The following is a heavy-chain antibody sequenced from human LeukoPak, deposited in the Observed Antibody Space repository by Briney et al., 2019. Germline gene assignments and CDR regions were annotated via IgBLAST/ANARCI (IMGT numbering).Heavy chain of an antibody. CDR2: IIPIFGTA. CDR3: AREGRDGYNSHYYYMDV. Sequence: GASVKVSCKASGGTFSSYAISWVRQAPGQGLEWMGGIIPIFGTANYAQKFQGRVTITTDESTSTAYMELSSLRSEDTAVYYCAREGRDGYNSHYYYMDVWGKGTTVTVSS. CDR1: GGTFSSYA. D-gene: IGHD5-24*01. J-gene: IGHJ6*03. V-gene: IGHV1-69*05.